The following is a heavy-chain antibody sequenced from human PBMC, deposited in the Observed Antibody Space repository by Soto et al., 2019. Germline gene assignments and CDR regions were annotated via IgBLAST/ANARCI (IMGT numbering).Heavy chain of an antibody. D-gene: IGHD2-8*01. Sequence: RRLSCTASGFTFSSYAMSWVRQAPGKELEWVSTISGNSGKTNYAESVKGRFSISRDNSKNTVHLQLDSLRAEDTAVYFCAKLGFVLMELYYFHQWGHGTLVTVSS. CDR3: AKLGFVLMELYYFHQ. J-gene: IGHJ4*01. V-gene: IGHV3-23*01. CDR2: ISGNSGKT. CDR1: GFTFSSYA.